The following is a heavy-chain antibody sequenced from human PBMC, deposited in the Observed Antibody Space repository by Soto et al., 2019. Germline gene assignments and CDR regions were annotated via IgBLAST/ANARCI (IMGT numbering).Heavy chain of an antibody. V-gene: IGHV4-4*02. CDR1: GGSISYC. D-gene: IGHD6-19*01. J-gene: IGHJ4*02. CDR3: ARLVTVSGTRGFDY. CDR2: ISYIGGT. Sequence: QVQLQESGPGLVNPSGTLSLTCAVSGGSISYCLSWVRQPPGKGLEWIGEISYIGGTNYTPSLKSRVSISIEKSRNQISLNLTSMTAADTAVYYCARLVTVSGTRGFDYWGKGTVVTVSS.